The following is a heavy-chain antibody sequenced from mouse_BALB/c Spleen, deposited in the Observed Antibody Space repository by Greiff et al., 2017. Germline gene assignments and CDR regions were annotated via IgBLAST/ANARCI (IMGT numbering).Heavy chain of an antibody. CDR1: GYSITSDYA. CDR2: ISYSGST. Sequence: EVKLEESGPGLVKPSQSLSLTCTVTGYSITSDYAWNWIRQFPGNKLEWMGYISYSGSTSYNPSLKSRISITRDTSKNQFFLQLNSVTTEDTATYYCAREGSLLRPWFAYWGQGTLVTVSA. J-gene: IGHJ3*01. CDR3: AREGSLLRPWFAY. D-gene: IGHD6-5*01. V-gene: IGHV3-2*02.